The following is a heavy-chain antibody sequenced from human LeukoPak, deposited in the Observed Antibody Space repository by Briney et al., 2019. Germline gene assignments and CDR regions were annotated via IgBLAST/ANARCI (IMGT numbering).Heavy chain of an antibody. J-gene: IGHJ6*03. D-gene: IGHD2-2*01. Sequence: GGSLRLSCAASGFPFSSYAMSWVRQAPGKGLEWVSGISGSGGNTNYADSVKGRFAISRDNAQNSLYLQMTSLRAEDTAVYYCAISEGYCSSASCDAYYYYMHVWGKGTTVTVSS. CDR1: GFPFSSYA. V-gene: IGHV3-23*01. CDR3: AISEGYCSSASCDAYYYYMHV. CDR2: ISGSGGNT.